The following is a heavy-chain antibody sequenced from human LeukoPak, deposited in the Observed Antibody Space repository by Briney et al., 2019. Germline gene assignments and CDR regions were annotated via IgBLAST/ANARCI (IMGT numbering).Heavy chain of an antibody. V-gene: IGHV1-69*01. CDR2: IIPIFGTA. CDR3: ARGLGSSSPFDY. J-gene: IGHJ4*02. CDR1: GGTFSSYA. D-gene: IGHD6-6*01. Sequence: SVKVSCKASGGTFSSYAISWVRQAPGQGLEWMGGIIPIFGTANYAQKFQGRVTITADESTSTAYTELSSLRSEDTAVYYCARGLGSSSPFDYWGQGTLVTVSS.